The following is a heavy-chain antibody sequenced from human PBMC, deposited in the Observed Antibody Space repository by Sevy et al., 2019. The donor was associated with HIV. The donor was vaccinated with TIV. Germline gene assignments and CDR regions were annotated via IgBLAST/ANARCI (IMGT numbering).Heavy chain of an antibody. CDR1: GFTFSNFG. CDR3: VREGLGGFSYSLDC. D-gene: IGHD5-18*01. J-gene: IGHJ4*02. Sequence: GGSLRLSCAASGFTFSNFGMHWVRQAPGKGLEWLATMKEDGSEKSYVDSVKGRFTISRDNAKNSLYLQMNSLRVDDTALYYCVREGLGGFSYSLDCWGQGTLVTVSS. CDR2: MKEDGSEK. V-gene: IGHV3-7*01.